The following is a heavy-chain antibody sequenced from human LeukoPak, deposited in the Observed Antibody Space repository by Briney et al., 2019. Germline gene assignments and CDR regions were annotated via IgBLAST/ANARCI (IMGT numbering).Heavy chain of an antibody. CDR2: INSSGGST. Sequence: GSVRVSCTASGYTFTSYYIHWVRQAPGQGLEWMGIINSSGGSTSYPQKFQDRVTMTRDTSTSTVYMELSSLKSDDTAIYYCARGVFGELEKLMFQHWGQGTLVTVSS. D-gene: IGHD3-10*02. V-gene: IGHV1-46*01. CDR3: ARGVFGELEKLMFQH. CDR1: GYTFTSYY. J-gene: IGHJ1*01.